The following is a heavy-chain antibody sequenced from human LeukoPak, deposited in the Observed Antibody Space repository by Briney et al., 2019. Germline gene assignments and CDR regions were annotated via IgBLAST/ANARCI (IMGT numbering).Heavy chain of an antibody. J-gene: IGHJ4*02. D-gene: IGHD3-3*01. CDR2: LSGSGGGT. V-gene: IGHV3-23*01. CDR3: AQNNNYDFWSGYYDSILY. CDR1: GFTFSTYA. Sequence: PGGSLRLSCAASGFTFSTYAMTWVRQAPGKGLEWVSALSGSGGGTYYADSVKGRFTISRDNSKNTLYLQMNSLRAEDTAVYYCAQNNNYDFWSGYYDSILYWGQGTLVTVSS.